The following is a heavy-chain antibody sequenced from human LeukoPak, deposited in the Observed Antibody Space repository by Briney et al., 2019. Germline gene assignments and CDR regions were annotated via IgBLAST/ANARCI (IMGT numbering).Heavy chain of an antibody. D-gene: IGHD3-22*01. Sequence: RASVKVSCRASGYTFTTYAVNWVRQAPGQGLEWMGYINTAVGNPTYAQGFTGRFVFSVDTSVSTAYLQISSLKAEDTAVYYCAKDYYDSSGNPPTGDWGQGTLVTVSS. CDR3: AKDYYDSSGNPPTGD. CDR2: INTAVGNP. CDR1: GYTFTTYA. J-gene: IGHJ4*02. V-gene: IGHV7-4-1*02.